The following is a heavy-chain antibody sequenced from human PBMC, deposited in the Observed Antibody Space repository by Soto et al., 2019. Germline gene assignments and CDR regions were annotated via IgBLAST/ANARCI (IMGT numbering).Heavy chain of an antibody. Sequence: VQLVESGGGVVQPGRSLRLSCAASGFTFSDYAMHWVRQAPGKGLEWVAVVSHDGRNTHYADSVKGRFTISRDNSKNTVHLEMTSLRAEDTAVYYCAKGGRQWLVTSGFNSWGQGALVTVSP. V-gene: IGHV3-30*18. CDR1: GFTFSDYA. J-gene: IGHJ4*02. CDR2: VSHDGRNT. CDR3: AKGGRQWLVTSGFNS. D-gene: IGHD6-19*01.